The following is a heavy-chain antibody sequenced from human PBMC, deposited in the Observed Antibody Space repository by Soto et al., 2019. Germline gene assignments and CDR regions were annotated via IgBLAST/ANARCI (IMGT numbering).Heavy chain of an antibody. CDR3: AKGSYSRSADV. V-gene: IGHV3-23*01. CDR1: GFTFSSYA. D-gene: IGHD3-10*01. Sequence: GSLRLSCAASGFTFSSYAISWVRQAPGKGLEWVSSISGGGGTSFYADSVKGRFTISRDNSKNTLYLQMNSLRAEDTAVYYCAKGSYSRSADVWGQGTTVTVSS. J-gene: IGHJ6*02. CDR2: ISGGGGTS.